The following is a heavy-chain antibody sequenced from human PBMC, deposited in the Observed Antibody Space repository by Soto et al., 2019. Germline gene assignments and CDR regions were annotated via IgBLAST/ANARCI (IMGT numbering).Heavy chain of an antibody. Sequence: QVQLQESGPGLVKPSQTLSLTCTVSGGSISSGGYYWSWIRPHPGKGLEWIGYIYYSGSTYYNQSLKSRVTISVDTSKNQFSLKLSSVTAADTAVYYCARDKTGFYDYYYGMDVWGQGTTVTVSS. D-gene: IGHD2-15*01. CDR3: ARDKTGFYDYYYGMDV. J-gene: IGHJ6*02. V-gene: IGHV4-31*03. CDR1: GGSISSGGYY. CDR2: IYYSGST.